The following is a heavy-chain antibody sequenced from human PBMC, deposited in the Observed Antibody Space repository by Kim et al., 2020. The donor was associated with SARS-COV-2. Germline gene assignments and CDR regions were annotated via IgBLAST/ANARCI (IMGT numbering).Heavy chain of an antibody. Sequence: SETLSLTCTVSGGSISSSSYYWGWIRQPPGKGLEWIGSIYYSGSTYYNPSLKSRVTISVDTSKNQFSLKLSSVTAADTAVYYCARLGLFGELGMDVWGQGTTVTVSS. CDR2: IYYSGST. J-gene: IGHJ6*02. D-gene: IGHD3-10*02. V-gene: IGHV4-39*01. CDR1: GGSISSSSYY. CDR3: ARLGLFGELGMDV.